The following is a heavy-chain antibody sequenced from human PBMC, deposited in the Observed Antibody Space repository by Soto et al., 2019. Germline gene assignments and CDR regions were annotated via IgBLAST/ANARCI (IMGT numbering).Heavy chain of an antibody. V-gene: IGHV3-74*01. J-gene: IGHJ4*02. D-gene: IGHD2-15*01. CDR1: GFTFSPYW. Sequence: GGSLSLSCAASGFTFSPYWMHWVRQTPGKGLLWVSRVNSDGSGTIYADSVKGRFTISRDNAKNTLYLQMDSLRAEDTAVYYCARGASGPLDYWGQGTLVTVSS. CDR3: ARGASGPLDY. CDR2: VNSDGSGT.